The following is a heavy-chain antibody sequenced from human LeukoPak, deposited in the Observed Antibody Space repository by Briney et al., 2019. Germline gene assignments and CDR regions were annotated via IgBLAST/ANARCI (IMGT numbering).Heavy chain of an antibody. Sequence: SETLSLTCTVSGGSISSHYWSWIRQPPGKGLEWIGYIYYSGSTNYNPSLKSRVTISVDTSKHQFSLKLSSVTAADTAVYYCARGADYYNNWFDPWGQGTLVTVSS. D-gene: IGHD3-10*01. J-gene: IGHJ5*02. V-gene: IGHV4-59*11. CDR1: GGSISSHY. CDR2: IYYSGST. CDR3: ARGADYYNNWFDP.